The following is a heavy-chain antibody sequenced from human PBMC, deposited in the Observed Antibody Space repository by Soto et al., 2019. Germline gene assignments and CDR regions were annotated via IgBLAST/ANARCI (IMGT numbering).Heavy chain of an antibody. V-gene: IGHV3-23*01. CDR3: AKVSLGATTITDYYYYGLDV. Sequence: EVQLLESGGGLVQPGGSLRLSCAASGFTFSSYAMSWVRQAPGKGLEWVSAISGGGGSTYYADSVKGRVTISRDNSKNTLYLQMNSLRAEDTALYYCAKVSLGATTITDYYYYGLDVWGQGTTVTVSS. D-gene: IGHD1-26*01. CDR2: ISGGGGST. J-gene: IGHJ6*02. CDR1: GFTFSSYA.